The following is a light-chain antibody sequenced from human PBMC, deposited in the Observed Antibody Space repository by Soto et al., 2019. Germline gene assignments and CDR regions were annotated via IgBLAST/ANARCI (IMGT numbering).Light chain of an antibody. CDR2: GAS. CDR1: QSVSSN. V-gene: IGKV3-15*01. CDR3: QQYNNWPLYT. J-gene: IGKJ2*01. Sequence: EIVMTQSPATLSVSPGERATLSCRASQSVSSNLAWYQQKPGQAPRLLIYGASTRATGIPVRFSGSGSGTEFTLTISSLQSEDFAFYYCQQYNNWPLYTFGQGTKLEIK.